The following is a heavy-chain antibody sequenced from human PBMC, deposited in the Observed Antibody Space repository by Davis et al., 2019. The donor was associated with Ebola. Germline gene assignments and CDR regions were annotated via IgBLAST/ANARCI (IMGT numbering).Heavy chain of an antibody. D-gene: IGHD3-10*01. J-gene: IGHJ4*02. Sequence: SETLSLTCAVNGGSFTGYYWTWIRQPPGKGLEWIVEIIHSGSANYNPSLKSRVTISEDTSNNQFSLKLTSMTAADTAVYFCTRGRGRGFDYWGQGTLVTVSS. CDR2: IIHSGSA. CDR1: GGSFTGYY. CDR3: TRGRGRGFDY. V-gene: IGHV4-34*01.